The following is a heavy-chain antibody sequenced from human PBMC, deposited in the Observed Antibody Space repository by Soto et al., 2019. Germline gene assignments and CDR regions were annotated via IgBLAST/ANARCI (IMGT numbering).Heavy chain of an antibody. CDR3: AREFKDTSVADAFDI. CDR2: ISYAGSTK. CDR1: EFTFSTYT. D-gene: IGHD6-19*01. V-gene: IGHV3-30-3*01. Sequence: GGSLRLSCAASEFTFSTYTMHWVRQAPGKGLEWVAVISYAGSTKYYADSVKGRFTISRDNSKNTLYLQMNSLRAEDTAVYYCAREFKDTSVADAFDIWGQGXMVTV. J-gene: IGHJ3*02.